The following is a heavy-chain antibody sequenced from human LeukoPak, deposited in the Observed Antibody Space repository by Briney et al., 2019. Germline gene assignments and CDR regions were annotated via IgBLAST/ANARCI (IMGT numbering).Heavy chain of an antibody. V-gene: IGHV3-21*06. CDR1: GFTFSTYT. CDR3: ARDLMGFCSGNICYSGLDY. CDR2: ISSSSNFR. J-gene: IGHJ4*02. D-gene: IGHD2-15*01. Sequence: KAGGSLRLSCAASGFTFSTYTMNWVRQTPGKRPEWVAGISSSSNFRFYADSVKGRFTISRDNAGNSLYLQMSGLRGDDTAVYYCARDLMGFCSGNICYSGLDYWGQGTVVTVSS.